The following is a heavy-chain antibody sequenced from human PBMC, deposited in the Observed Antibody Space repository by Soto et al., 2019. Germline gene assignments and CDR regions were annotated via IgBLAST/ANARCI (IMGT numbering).Heavy chain of an antibody. J-gene: IGHJ6*02. CDR1: GGSVSSGSYY. V-gene: IGHV4-61*01. Sequence: KTSETLSLTCTVSGGSVSSGSYYWSWIRQPPGKGLEWIGYIYYSGSTNYNPSLKSRVTISVDTSKNQFSLKLSSVTAADTAVYYCARDRPHGIYYYYGMDVWGQGTTVTVSS. CDR3: ARDRPHGIYYYYGMDV. CDR2: IYYSGST.